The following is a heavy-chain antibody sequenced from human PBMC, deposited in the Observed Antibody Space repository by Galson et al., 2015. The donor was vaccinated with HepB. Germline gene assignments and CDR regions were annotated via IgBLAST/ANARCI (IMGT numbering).Heavy chain of an antibody. CDR2: INPSGGRT. J-gene: IGHJ4*02. CDR3: VRDHLAVRFDY. V-gene: IGHV1-46*01. CDR1: GYGFTSYD. Sequence: SVKVSCKASGYGFTSYDVHWVRQAPGQGLEWMGKINPSGGRTTYAQKFQGRVTMTRDTSTTTVYMELSSLRSEDTAVYYCVRDHLAVRFDYWGQGTLVTVSS.